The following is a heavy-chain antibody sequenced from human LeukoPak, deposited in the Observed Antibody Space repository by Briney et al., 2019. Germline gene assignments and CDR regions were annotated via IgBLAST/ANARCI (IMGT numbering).Heavy chain of an antibody. CDR2: INHSGST. J-gene: IGHJ4*02. CDR1: GGSFSGYY. Sequence: SETLSLTCAVYGGSFSGYYWSWIRQPPGKGLEWIGEINHSGSTNYNPSLKSRVTISVDTSKNQFSLKLSSVTAADTAVYYCARRYSSGWYGVLDYWGQGTLVTVSS. D-gene: IGHD6-19*01. V-gene: IGHV4-34*01. CDR3: ARRYSSGWYGVLDY.